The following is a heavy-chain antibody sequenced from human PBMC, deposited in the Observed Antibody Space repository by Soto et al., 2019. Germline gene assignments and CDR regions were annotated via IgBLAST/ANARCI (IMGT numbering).Heavy chain of an antibody. Sequence: ETRSLTCTVSAGSISSSSYYCGWIRQPPGKGLEWIGSIYYSGSTYYNPSLKSRVTISVDTSKNQFCLKLSSVTAADSAVYYCARAQVLRWFGELLRTPDAFDIWGQGTMV. J-gene: IGHJ3*02. CDR2: IYYSGST. V-gene: IGHV4-39*01. CDR1: AGSISSSSYY. CDR3: ARAQVLRWFGELLRTPDAFDI. D-gene: IGHD3-10*01.